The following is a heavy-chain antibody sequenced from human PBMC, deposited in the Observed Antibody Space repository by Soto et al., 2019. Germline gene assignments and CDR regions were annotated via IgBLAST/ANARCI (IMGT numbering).Heavy chain of an antibody. V-gene: IGHV1-3*01. D-gene: IGHD1-26*01. CDR1: GSTFTNYV. CDR2: INAGNGNT. CDR3: ARGGSLYWYFDL. J-gene: IGHJ2*01. Sequence: QVQLVQSGAEVKKPGASVKVSCKASGSTFTNYVMHWLRQAPGQRLEWMGWINAGNGNTKYSQKFQGRVTITRDTSASTAYMELSSLRSEDTAVYYCARGGSLYWYFDLWGRGTLVTVSS.